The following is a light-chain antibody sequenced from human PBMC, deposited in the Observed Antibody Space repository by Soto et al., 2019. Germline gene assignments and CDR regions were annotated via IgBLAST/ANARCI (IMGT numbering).Light chain of an antibody. J-gene: IGKJ4*02. CDR2: WAS. V-gene: IGKV4-1*01. CDR1: QSVLYSSNNKNY. Sequence: DIVMTQSPDSRAVSLGERATINCKSSQSVLYSSNNKNYLAWYQQKPGQPPKLLIYWASTRESGVPDRFSGSGSGTDFTLTISSLQAEDVAVYYCQQYYGTLTFGGGTNVEIK. CDR3: QQYYGTLT.